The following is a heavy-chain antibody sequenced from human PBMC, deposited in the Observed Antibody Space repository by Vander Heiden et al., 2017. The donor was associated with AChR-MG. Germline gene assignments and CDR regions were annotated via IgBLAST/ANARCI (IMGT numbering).Heavy chain of an antibody. CDR2: ISYDGSNK. J-gene: IGHJ4*02. Sequence: QVQLVESGGGVVQPGRSLRLSCQASGFTCSSYGMHWVRQAPGKGLEWVAVISYDGSNKYYADSVKGRFTISRDNSKNTLYLQMNSLRAEDTAVYYCAKDQGYWGQGTLVTVSS. CDR1: GFTCSSYG. V-gene: IGHV3-30*18. CDR3: AKDQGY.